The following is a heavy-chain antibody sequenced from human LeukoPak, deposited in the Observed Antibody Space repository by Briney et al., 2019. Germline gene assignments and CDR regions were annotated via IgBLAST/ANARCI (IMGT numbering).Heavy chain of an antibody. J-gene: IGHJ6*03. Sequence: ASVKVSCKASGGTFSSYDINWVRQATGQGLEWMGWMNPNSGNTGYAQKFQGRVTITRNTSISTAYMELSSLRSEDTAVYYCARTPSYYDLDYYYYMDVWGRGTTVTVSS. CDR3: ARTPSYYDLDYYYYMDV. D-gene: IGHD3-3*01. V-gene: IGHV1-8*03. CDR1: GGTFSSYD. CDR2: MNPNSGNT.